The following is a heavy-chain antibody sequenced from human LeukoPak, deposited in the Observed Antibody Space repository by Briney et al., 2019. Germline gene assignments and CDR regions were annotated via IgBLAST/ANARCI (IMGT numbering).Heavy chain of an antibody. J-gene: IGHJ4*02. D-gene: IGHD1-26*01. CDR3: AKDRVGARPRNYFDY. V-gene: IGHV3-30*02. Sequence: GGSLRLSCAASGFTLSSYGMHWVRQVPGKGLEWVAFIRYDGSNKYYADSVKGRFTISRDNSKNTLYLQMNSLRAEDTAVYYCAKDRVGARPRNYFDYWGQGTLVTVSS. CDR1: GFTLSSYG. CDR2: IRYDGSNK.